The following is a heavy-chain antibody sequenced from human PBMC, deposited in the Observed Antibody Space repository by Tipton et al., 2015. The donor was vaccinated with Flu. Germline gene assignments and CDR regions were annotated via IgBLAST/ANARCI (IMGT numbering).Heavy chain of an antibody. CDR3: ARDHGDYVDAFDI. Sequence: SLRLSRAASGFTFSSYAMHWVGQAPGKGLEWVAVISYDGSNKYYADSVKGRFTISRDNSKNTLYLQMNSLRAEDTAVYYCARDHGDYVDAFDIWGQGTMVTVSS. CDR1: GFTFSSYA. CDR2: ISYDGSNK. J-gene: IGHJ3*02. D-gene: IGHD4-17*01. V-gene: IGHV3-30*04.